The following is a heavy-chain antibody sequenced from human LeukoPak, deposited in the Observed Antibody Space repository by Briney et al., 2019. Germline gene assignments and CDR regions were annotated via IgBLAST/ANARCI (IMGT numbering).Heavy chain of an antibody. Sequence: GESLKISCKGSGYSFTSYWIGWVRQMPGKGLEWMGIIYPGDSDTRYSPSFQGQVTISADKSISTAYRQWSSLKASDTAMYYCARYGYSSGWYFDYWGQGTLVTVSS. CDR1: GYSFTSYW. J-gene: IGHJ4*02. D-gene: IGHD6-19*01. CDR2: IYPGDSDT. V-gene: IGHV5-51*01. CDR3: ARYGYSSGWYFDY.